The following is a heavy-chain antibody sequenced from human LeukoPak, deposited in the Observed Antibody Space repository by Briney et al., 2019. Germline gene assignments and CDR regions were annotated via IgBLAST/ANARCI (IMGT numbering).Heavy chain of an antibody. V-gene: IGHV3-23*01. J-gene: IGHJ6*04. D-gene: IGHD3-10*02. CDR1: GFTFSSYA. CDR3: AELSITMIGGV. CDR2: IGGSGDST. Sequence: GGSLRLSCAASGFTFSSYAMSWVRQAPGKGLEWVSVIGGSGDSTYYADSVKGRFTISRDNAKNSLYLQMNSLRAEDTAVYYCAELSITMIGGVWGKGTTVTISS.